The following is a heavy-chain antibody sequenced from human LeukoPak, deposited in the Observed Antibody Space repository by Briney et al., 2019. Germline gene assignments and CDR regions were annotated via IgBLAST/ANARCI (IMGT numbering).Heavy chain of an antibody. J-gene: IGHJ2*01. D-gene: IGHD6-19*01. CDR2: INPDGTVT. CDR3: VRDSPSGFFDL. V-gene: IGHV3-74*01. Sequence: PGGALRLSCSASGFTFNTYWMHWVRPAPGKGLFWVSPINPDGTVTTYADSVKGRFTISRDNAKNTLYLQMNSLRAEDTAVCYCVRDSPSGFFDLWGRGTLVTVSS. CDR1: GFTFNTYW.